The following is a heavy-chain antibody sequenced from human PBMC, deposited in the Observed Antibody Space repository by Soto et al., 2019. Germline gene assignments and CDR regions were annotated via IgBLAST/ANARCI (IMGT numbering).Heavy chain of an antibody. CDR2: TYYSGST. CDR1: GGSISSGGYY. D-gene: IGHD5-12*01. Sequence: SETLSLTCTVSGGSISSGGYYWSWIRHHQGKGLEWIGYTYYSGSTYYNPSLKSRVTISVDTSKNQFSLKLSSVTAADTAVYYCARGRRYSGYGGWFDPWGQGTLVTVSS. J-gene: IGHJ5*02. CDR3: ARGRRYSGYGGWFDP. V-gene: IGHV4-31*03.